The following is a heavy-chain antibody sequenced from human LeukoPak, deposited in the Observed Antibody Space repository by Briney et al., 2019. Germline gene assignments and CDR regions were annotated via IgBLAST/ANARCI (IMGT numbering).Heavy chain of an antibody. J-gene: IGHJ4*02. CDR3: ARGPNSSGRYVNY. V-gene: IGHV4-34*01. CDR2: INHSGST. D-gene: IGHD6-19*01. CDR1: GGSFSGYY. Sequence: SETLSLTCAVYGGSFSGYYWSWIRQPPGKRLEWIGEINHSGSTNYNPSLKSRVTISVDTSKNQFSLKLSSVTAADTAVYYCARGPNSSGRYVNYWGQGTLVTVSS.